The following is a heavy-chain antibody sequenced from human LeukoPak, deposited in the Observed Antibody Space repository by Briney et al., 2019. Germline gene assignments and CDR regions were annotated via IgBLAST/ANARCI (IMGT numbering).Heavy chain of an antibody. D-gene: IGHD2-2*01. CDR3: AHHCSSTSCPDY. Sequence: PSGTLSLTCAVSGGSISSSNWWSWVRQPPGKGLEWIGEIYHSGSTNYNPSLKSRVTISVDKSKTQLSLKLSSVTAADTAVYYCAHHCSSTSCPDYWGQGTLVTVSS. J-gene: IGHJ4*02. CDR1: GGSISSSNW. CDR2: IYHSGST. V-gene: IGHV4-4*02.